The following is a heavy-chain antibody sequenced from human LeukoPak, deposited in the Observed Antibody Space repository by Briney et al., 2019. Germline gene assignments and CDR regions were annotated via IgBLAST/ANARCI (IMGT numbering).Heavy chain of an antibody. Sequence: PGGSLRLSCAASGFTFSSYAMGWVRQAPGKGLEWVSGITGSGGSTYYADSVKGRFTISRDNSKSVLYLQMNSLRAEDPAVYYCAKADQYFDWLPSYFDYWGQGTLVTVSS. CDR3: AKADQYFDWLPSYFDY. D-gene: IGHD3-9*01. CDR2: ITGSGGST. J-gene: IGHJ4*02. CDR1: GFTFSSYA. V-gene: IGHV3-23*01.